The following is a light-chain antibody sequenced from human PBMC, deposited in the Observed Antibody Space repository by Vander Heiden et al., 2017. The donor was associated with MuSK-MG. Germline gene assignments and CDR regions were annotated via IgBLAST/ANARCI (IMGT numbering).Light chain of an antibody. Sequence: EIVLTQSPDILSLSPGERATLSCRASQSVSTYLVWYQQKPGQTPRLLIYDISKRATGIPARFSGSGSETDFTLTISSLEPEDFAVYYCLHRHSWVLAFGGGTKVEIK. CDR2: DIS. CDR1: QSVSTY. J-gene: IGKJ4*01. CDR3: LHRHSWVLA. V-gene: IGKV3-11*01.